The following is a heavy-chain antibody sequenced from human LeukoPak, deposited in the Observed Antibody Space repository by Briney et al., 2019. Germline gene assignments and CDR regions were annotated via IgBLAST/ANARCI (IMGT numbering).Heavy chain of an antibody. J-gene: IGHJ4*02. CDR3: AREGGFYRPLDY. CDR1: GGSVTSTNW. D-gene: IGHD6-25*01. CDR2: VHLDGRT. V-gene: IGHV4-4*02. Sequence: SETLSLTCDVSGGSVTSTNWWTWFRQPPGKGLEWIGEVHLDGRTNYNPTLKSRLVMSADLPENHISLKLTSVTAADTAVYYCAREGGFYRPLDYSGQGTLVTVSS.